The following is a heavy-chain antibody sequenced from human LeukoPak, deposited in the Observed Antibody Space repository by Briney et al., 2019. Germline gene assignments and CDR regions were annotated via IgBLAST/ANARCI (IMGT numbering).Heavy chain of an antibody. Sequence: WGSLRLSRAASGFTFSSYSMNWVRQAPGKGLEWVSSISSSSSYIYYADSVKGRFTISRDNAKNSLYLQMNSLRAEDTAVYYCARDRGADGYNVYYYYGMDVWGQGTTVTVSS. J-gene: IGHJ6*02. V-gene: IGHV3-21*01. D-gene: IGHD5-24*01. CDR3: ARDRGADGYNVYYYYGMDV. CDR1: GFTFSSYS. CDR2: ISSSSSYI.